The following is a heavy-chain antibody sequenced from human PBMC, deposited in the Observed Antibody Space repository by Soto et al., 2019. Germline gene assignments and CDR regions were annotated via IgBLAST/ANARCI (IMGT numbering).Heavy chain of an antibody. Sequence: GGSLRLSCAGSGFTFSNFWMHWVRQAPGKGLVWVARINTDGSVTSHADSVKGRFTISRDNAKSTLYLQMTSLREEDSAIYYCARQTGLGATNYWGRGTRVTVSS. D-gene: IGHD1-26*01. CDR2: INTDGSVT. CDR1: GFTFSNFW. J-gene: IGHJ4*02. V-gene: IGHV3-74*01. CDR3: ARQTGLGATNY.